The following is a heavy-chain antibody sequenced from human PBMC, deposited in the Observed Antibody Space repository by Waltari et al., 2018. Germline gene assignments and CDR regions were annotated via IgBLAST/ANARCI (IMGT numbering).Heavy chain of an antibody. Sequence: QVQLVQSGAEVKKPGASVKVSCKASGYTFTSYGISWVRQAPGQGLEWMGWISAYNGNTNYAQKRQGRVTMTTDTSTSTAYMELRSLRSDDTAVYYCARIRGLIAAAGTDAFDIWGQGTMVTVSS. D-gene: IGHD6-13*01. J-gene: IGHJ3*02. CDR1: GYTFTSYG. CDR2: ISAYNGNT. CDR3: ARIRGLIAAAGTDAFDI. V-gene: IGHV1-18*01.